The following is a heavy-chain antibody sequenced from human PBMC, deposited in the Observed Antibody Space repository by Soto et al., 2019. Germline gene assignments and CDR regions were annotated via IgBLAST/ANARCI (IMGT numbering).Heavy chain of an antibody. CDR2: IWYDGSNK. V-gene: IGHV3-33*01. Sequence: QVQLVESGGGVVQPGRSLRLSCAASGFTFSSYGMHWVRQAPGKGLEWVAVIWYDGSNKYYADSVKGRFTISRDNSKNTLYLQMNSLRAEDTAMYYCARADVLPPRGMDVWGQGTTVTVSS. J-gene: IGHJ6*02. CDR1: GFTFSSYG. CDR3: ARADVLPPRGMDV. D-gene: IGHD3-16*01.